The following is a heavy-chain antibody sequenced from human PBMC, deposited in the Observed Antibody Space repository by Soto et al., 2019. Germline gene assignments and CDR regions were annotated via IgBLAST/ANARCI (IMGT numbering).Heavy chain of an antibody. J-gene: IGHJ4*02. V-gene: IGHV5-10-1*01. D-gene: IGHD6-19*01. CDR2: IDPSDSYT. Sequence: PGESLKISCKGSGYSSTSYWISWVRQMPGKGLEWMGRIDPSDSYTNYSPSFQGHVTISADKSISTAYLQWSSLKASDTAMYYCVRLVAVGIDQSYFDYWGQGTLVTVSS. CDR1: GYSSTSYW. CDR3: VRLVAVGIDQSYFDY.